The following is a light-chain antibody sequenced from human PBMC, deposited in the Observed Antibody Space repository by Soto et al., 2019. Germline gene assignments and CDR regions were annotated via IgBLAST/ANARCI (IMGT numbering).Light chain of an antibody. CDR1: QSVSSIY. CDR2: GAS. V-gene: IGKV3-20*01. Sequence: EIVLTQSPGTLSLSPGERVTLSCRASQSVSSIYLAWYQQKPGQAPRLLIYGASSRATGIPDRFSGSGSGTDFTLTISRLEPEDFAVYYCQQYGSSRWTLGQGTKVEI. J-gene: IGKJ1*01. CDR3: QQYGSSRWT.